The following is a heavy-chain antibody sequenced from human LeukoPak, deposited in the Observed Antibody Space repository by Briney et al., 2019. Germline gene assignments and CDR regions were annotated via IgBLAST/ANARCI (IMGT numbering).Heavy chain of an antibody. CDR2: ISWNSGSI. J-gene: IGHJ3*02. V-gene: IGHV3-9*01. Sequence: GGSLRLSCAASGFTFDDYAMHWVRQAPGKGLEWVSGISWNSGSIGYADSVKGRFTISRDNAKNSLYLQMNSLRAEDTALYYCAKARDIVVVVAGDAFDIWGQGTMVTVSS. D-gene: IGHD2-15*01. CDR1: GFTFDDYA. CDR3: AKARDIVVVVAGDAFDI.